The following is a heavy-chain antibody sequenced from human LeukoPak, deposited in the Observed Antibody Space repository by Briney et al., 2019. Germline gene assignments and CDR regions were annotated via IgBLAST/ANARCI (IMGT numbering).Heavy chain of an antibody. CDR1: GGSISSSSYY. V-gene: IGHV4-39*07. Sequence: NPSETLSLTCTVSGGSISSSSYYWGWIRQPPGKGLEWIGSIYYSGSTYYNPSLKSRVTISVDTSKNQFSLKLSSVTAADTAVYYCARDFEAYYDNSGYRDAFDIWGQGTMVTVSS. CDR2: IYYSGST. CDR3: ARDFEAYYDNSGYRDAFDI. D-gene: IGHD3-22*01. J-gene: IGHJ3*02.